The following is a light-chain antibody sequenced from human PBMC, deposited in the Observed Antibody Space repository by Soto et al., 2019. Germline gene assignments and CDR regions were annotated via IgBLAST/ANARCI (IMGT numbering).Light chain of an antibody. CDR3: QTWGTGIWV. J-gene: IGLJ3*02. CDR2: LNSDGSH. V-gene: IGLV4-69*01. Sequence: QSVLTQSPSASASLGASVKLTCTLRSGHSSYAIAWHQQQPEKGPRYLMKLNSDGSHTKGDGIPDRCSGSSSGAERYLTISSLQSEDKADYYCQTWGTGIWVFGGGTKLTVL. CDR1: SGHSSYA.